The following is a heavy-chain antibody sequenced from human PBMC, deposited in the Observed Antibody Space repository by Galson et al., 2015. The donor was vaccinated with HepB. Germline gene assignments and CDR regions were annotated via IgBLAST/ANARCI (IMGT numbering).Heavy chain of an antibody. D-gene: IGHD3-10*01. CDR1: GDSISSYY. Sequence: SETLSLTCIVSGDSISSYYWSWIRQPPGKGLEWIGHIYHSGRISYNPSLKSRVTISVDPSKNHFSLKLSSVTAADTAVYYCAKIDHGINYYGSGSYYMYFDNWGQGTLVTVSS. CDR2: IYHSGRI. V-gene: IGHV4-59*08. J-gene: IGHJ4*02. CDR3: AKIDHGINYYGSGSYYMYFDN.